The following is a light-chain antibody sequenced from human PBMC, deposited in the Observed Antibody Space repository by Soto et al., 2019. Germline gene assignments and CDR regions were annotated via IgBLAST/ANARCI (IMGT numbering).Light chain of an antibody. CDR2: DAS. CDR3: QHLHTWPLT. V-gene: IGKV3-11*01. Sequence: EILVRHATATLALCPGERATLSCRASQSVGSYFAWYQQKPGQAPRLLIYDASKRATGIPARFRGSGSGTDFTLNISSLVFNDFAVYYYQHLHTWPLTF. J-gene: IGKJ1*01. CDR1: QSVGSY.